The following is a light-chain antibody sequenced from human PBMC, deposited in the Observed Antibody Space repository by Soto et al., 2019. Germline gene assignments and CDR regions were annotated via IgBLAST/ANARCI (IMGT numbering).Light chain of an antibody. Sequence: DIQVTQSPSSLSASVGDRVTISCRASQSINTYLNWYQQKLGKAPKLLIYAASSLQSGGPSRFSGGGSRTDFALSISSLQREDFATYYCQHSESFVQGTKVEIK. V-gene: IGKV1-39*01. CDR1: QSINTY. J-gene: IGKJ1*01. CDR2: AAS. CDR3: QHSES.